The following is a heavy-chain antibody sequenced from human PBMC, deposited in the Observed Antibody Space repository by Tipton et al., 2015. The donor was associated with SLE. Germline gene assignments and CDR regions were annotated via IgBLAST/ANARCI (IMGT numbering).Heavy chain of an antibody. V-gene: IGHV1-8*02. J-gene: IGHJ4*02. CDR3: ARGCRRY. CDR2: MNPNSGNT. D-gene: IGHD2-15*01. CDR1: GYTFTTYG. Sequence: QSGAEVKKPGASVRVSCKASGYTFTTYGINWVRQATGQGLEWMGRMNPNSGNTAYAPKFQGRLIMTRNTSISTVYMELGNLRSEDTAVYFCARGCRRYWGQGTLVTVSS.